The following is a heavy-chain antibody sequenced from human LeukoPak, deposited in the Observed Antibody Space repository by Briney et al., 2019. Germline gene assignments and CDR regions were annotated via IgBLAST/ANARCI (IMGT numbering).Heavy chain of an antibody. CDR3: ARDSSGYLSNWFDP. CDR1: GFTFSSYG. CDR2: ISYDGSNK. Sequence: PGRSLRLSCAASGFTFSSYGMHWVRQAPGKGLEWVAVISYDGSNKSYADSVKGRFTISRDNSKNTLYLQMNSLRAEDTAVYYCARDSSGYLSNWFDPWGQGTLVTVSS. D-gene: IGHD3-22*01. V-gene: IGHV3-30*03. J-gene: IGHJ5*02.